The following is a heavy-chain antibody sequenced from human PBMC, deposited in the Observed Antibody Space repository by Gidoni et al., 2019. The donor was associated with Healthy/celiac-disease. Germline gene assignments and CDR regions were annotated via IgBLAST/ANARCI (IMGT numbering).Heavy chain of an antibody. D-gene: IGHD3-16*01. Sequence: EVQLVESGGGLVKPGRSLRLSCTASGFTFGDYSMRWFRQAPGKGLEWVGFIRSKVYGGTTEYAASVRGRYTISREESKSIAYLNMDSLKTEDTAVIYCARVRGGSYVDYWGQGTLVTVSS. CDR3: ARVRGGSYVDY. V-gene: IGHV3-49*05. CDR2: IRSKVYGGTT. J-gene: IGHJ4*02. CDR1: GFTFGDYS.